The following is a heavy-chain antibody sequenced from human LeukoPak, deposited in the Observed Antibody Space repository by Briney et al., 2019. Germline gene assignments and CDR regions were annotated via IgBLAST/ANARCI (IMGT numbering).Heavy chain of an antibody. D-gene: IGHD3-22*01. CDR2: IYHSGST. V-gene: IGHV4-39*07. J-gene: IGHJ4*02. Sequence: PSETLSLTCTVSGGSISSGDYYWGWIRQPPGKGLEWIGSIYHSGSTYYNPSLTSRVTISVDTSKNQFSLKLTSVTAADTAVYYCARLGQYDGSSYYPYFFDCWGQGTLVTVSS. CDR3: ARLGQYDGSSYYPYFFDC. CDR1: GGSISSGDYY.